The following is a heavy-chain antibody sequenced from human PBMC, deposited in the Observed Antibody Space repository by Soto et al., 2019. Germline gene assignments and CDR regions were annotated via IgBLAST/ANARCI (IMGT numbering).Heavy chain of an antibody. D-gene: IGHD3-16*01. Sequence: LRLSCAASGYNFKNAWMNWVRQAPGKGLEWVGRIKSETDGGTTDYAAPVKGRFTISRDDSKSTLFLQMNSLKTEDTGVYYCAAMKTYWGQGTPVTVSS. V-gene: IGHV3-15*07. J-gene: IGHJ4*02. CDR3: AAMKTY. CDR1: GYNFKNAW. CDR2: IKSETDGGTT.